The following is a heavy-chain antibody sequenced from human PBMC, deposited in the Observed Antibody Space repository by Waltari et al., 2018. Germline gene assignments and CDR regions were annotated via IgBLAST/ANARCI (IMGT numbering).Heavy chain of an antibody. J-gene: IGHJ4*02. Sequence: QVQLVQSGAEVKKPGASVKISCKVSGYTFGTYDIHWVRQAPGQGLQWMGRISPDSGGTDYTQNFQGRVAMTSDTSTTTVYMELTSLESEDTAFYYCAREVGGTYCDYWGQGTLVTVSS. D-gene: IGHD1-26*01. V-gene: IGHV1-46*01. CDR1: GYTFGTYD. CDR3: AREVGGTYCDY. CDR2: ISPDSGGT.